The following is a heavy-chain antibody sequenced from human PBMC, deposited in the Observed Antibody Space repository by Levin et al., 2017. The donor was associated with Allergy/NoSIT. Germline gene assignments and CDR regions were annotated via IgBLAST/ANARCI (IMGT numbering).Heavy chain of an antibody. D-gene: IGHD5-12*01. V-gene: IGHV1-2*02. CDR3: ARDLSGYGFDY. CDR2: INPNSGGT. Sequence: GESLKISCKASGYTFTGYYMHWVRQAPGQGLEWMGWINPNSGGTNYAQKFQGRVTMTRDTSISTAYMELSRLRSDDTAVYYCARDLSGYGFDYWGQGTLVTVSS. CDR1: GYTFTGYY. J-gene: IGHJ4*02.